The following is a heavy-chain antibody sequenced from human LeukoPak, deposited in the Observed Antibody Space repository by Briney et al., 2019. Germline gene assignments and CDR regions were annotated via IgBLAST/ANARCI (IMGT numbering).Heavy chain of an antibody. Sequence: AGSLRLSCAASGFTVSSNYMSWVRQAPGKGLEWVSVIYSGGSTYYADSVKGRFTISRDNSKNTLYLQMNTLRAEDTAVYYCARGEGLAARLWFDPWGQGTLVTVSS. CDR2: IYSGGST. CDR3: ARGEGLAARLWFDP. D-gene: IGHD6-6*01. V-gene: IGHV3-53*01. J-gene: IGHJ5*02. CDR1: GFTVSSNY.